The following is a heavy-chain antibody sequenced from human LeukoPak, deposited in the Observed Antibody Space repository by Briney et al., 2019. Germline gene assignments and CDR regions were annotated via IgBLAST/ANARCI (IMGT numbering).Heavy chain of an antibody. J-gene: IGHJ5*02. CDR3: ARGRRERYSHGNWLDP. Sequence: SETLSLTCAVYGGSFSGYYWSWIRQPPGKGLEWIGEINHSGSTNYNPSLKSRVTISVDTSKNQFSLKLSSVTAADTAVYYCARGRRERYSHGNWLDPWGQGTLVTVSS. V-gene: IGHV4-34*01. D-gene: IGHD5-18*01. CDR2: INHSGST. CDR1: GGSFSGYY.